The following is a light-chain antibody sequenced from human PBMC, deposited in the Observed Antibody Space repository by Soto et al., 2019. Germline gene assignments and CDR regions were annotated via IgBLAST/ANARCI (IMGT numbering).Light chain of an antibody. CDR2: EVS. CDR3: SSYAGSNDRSV. J-gene: IGLJ3*02. V-gene: IGLV2-8*01. CDR1: SSDIGAYNY. Sequence: QSALTQPPSASGSPGQSVTISCTGTSSDIGAYNYVSWYQQHPGKAPKLMIHEVSKRPSGVPDRFSGSKSGNTASLTVSGLQAEDEADYYCSSYAGSNDRSVFGVRTKVTVL.